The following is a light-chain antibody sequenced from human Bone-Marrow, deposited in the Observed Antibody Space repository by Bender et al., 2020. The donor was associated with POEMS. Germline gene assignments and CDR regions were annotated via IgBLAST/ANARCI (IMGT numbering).Light chain of an antibody. V-gene: IGLV2-8*01. CDR1: STDVGGYDY. J-gene: IGLJ3*02. CDR3: CSYAGLYVWV. Sequence: QSALIQPPSTSGSPGQSVTISCTGTSTDVGGYDYVSWYQQHPGKAPKLIIYEVTKRPSGVPDRFSGSKSGNTASLTVSGLQAEDEADYYCCSYAGLYVWVFGGGTKLTVL. CDR2: EVT.